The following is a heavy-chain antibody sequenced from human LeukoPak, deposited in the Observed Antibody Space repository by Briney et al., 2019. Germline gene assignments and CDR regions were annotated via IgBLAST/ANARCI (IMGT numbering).Heavy chain of an antibody. D-gene: IGHD2-2*01. J-gene: IGHJ5*02. V-gene: IGHV4-39*01. CDR3: SRLYCTTSSCGRFDP. CDR1: GVSISSSGYD. CDR2: LYYSGST. Sequence: PSETLSLTCTVSGVSISSSGYDWAWLRQPPGKGLEWIVTLYYSGSTYFKPALKSRVTISVDTSKNQFSLKLTSVTAADTAVYYCSRLYCTTSSCGRFDPWGQGTLVTVSS.